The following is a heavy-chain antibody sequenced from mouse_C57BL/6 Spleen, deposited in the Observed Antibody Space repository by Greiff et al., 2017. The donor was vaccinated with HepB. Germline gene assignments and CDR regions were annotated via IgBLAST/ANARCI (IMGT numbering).Heavy chain of an antibody. J-gene: IGHJ3*01. CDR1: GYTFTSYW. V-gene: IGHV1-72*01. D-gene: IGHD2-10*02. Sequence: QVQLQQPGAELVKPGASVKLSCKASGYTFTSYWMHWVKQRPGRGLEWIGRIDPNSGGTKYNEKFKSKATLTVDKPSSTAYMQLSRLTSEDSAVYYCASEEEYGLAWCAYWGQGTLVTVSA. CDR2: IDPNSGGT. CDR3: ASEEEYGLAWCAY.